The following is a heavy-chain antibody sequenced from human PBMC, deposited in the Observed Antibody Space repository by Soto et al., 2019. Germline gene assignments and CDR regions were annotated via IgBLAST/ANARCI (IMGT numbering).Heavy chain of an antibody. CDR2: ISYDGSNK. CDR1: GFTFSSYG. D-gene: IGHD5-12*01. J-gene: IGHJ4*02. Sequence: QVQLVESGGGVVQPGRSLRLSCAASGFTFSSYGMHWVRQAPGKGLEWVAVISYDGSNKYYADSVKGRFTISRDNSKNNLYVHRNSLRAEATAVYYCAKRRGGGFLGFDYWGQGTLVTVSS. CDR3: AKRRGGGFLGFDY. V-gene: IGHV3-30*18.